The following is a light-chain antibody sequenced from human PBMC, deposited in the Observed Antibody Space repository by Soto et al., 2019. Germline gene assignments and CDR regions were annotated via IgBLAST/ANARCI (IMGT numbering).Light chain of an antibody. V-gene: IGKV1-5*03. J-gene: IGKJ1*01. CDR2: EAS. CDR1: QNIHSW. Sequence: DIHMTQSPSTLSASVGDRVTITCRASQNIHSWLAWYQQKPGKAPKLLIYEASSLEKGVPARFGGSGSGTEFTLTISSLQPDDFATYYCQQYNVYSWTFGQGTKVEIK. CDR3: QQYNVYSWT.